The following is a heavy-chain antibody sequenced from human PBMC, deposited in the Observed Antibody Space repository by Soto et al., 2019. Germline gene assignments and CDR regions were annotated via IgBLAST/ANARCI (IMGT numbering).Heavy chain of an antibody. CDR3: TMVRVADSALDH. D-gene: IGHD3-10*01. CDR1: VFIFRNNG. Sequence: GGSLRLCRVGSVFIFRNNGMHWVRQTPGKGLEWVAFMSYDGSDTFYADSVKGRFTISRDNSKNTLFLHMSNLRAEDTAMYYCTMVRVADSALDHWRQGTMVTVSS. J-gene: IGHJ4*02. CDR2: MSYDGSDT. V-gene: IGHV3-30*02.